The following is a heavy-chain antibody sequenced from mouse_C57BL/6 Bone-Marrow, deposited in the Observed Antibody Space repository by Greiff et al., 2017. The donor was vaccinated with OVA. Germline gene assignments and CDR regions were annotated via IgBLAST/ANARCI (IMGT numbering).Heavy chain of an antibody. Sequence: EVKLMESGGGLVQPKGSLKLSCAASGFSFNTYAMNWVRQAPGKGLEWVARIRSKSNNYATYYADSVKDRFTISRDDSESMLYLQMNNLKTEDTAMYYCVSSGTSYAMDYWGQGTSVTVSS. V-gene: IGHV10-1*01. CDR1: GFSFNTYA. J-gene: IGHJ4*01. CDR2: IRSKSNNYAT. CDR3: VSSGTSYAMDY. D-gene: IGHD4-1*01.